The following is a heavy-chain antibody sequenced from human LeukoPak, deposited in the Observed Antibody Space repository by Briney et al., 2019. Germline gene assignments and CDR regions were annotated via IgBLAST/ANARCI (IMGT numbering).Heavy chain of an antibody. J-gene: IGHJ4*02. Sequence: ASVKVSCKASGYTFTSYYMHWVRQAPGQGLEWMAIINPSGGSTNYAQKFQGRVTLTRDTSTSTVYMELSSLTSEDTAVYYCASGTTDIVVVPATLRNYYFDYWGQGTLVTVSS. CDR2: INPSGGST. CDR3: ASGTTDIVVVPATLRNYYFDY. D-gene: IGHD2-2*01. CDR1: GYTFTSYY. V-gene: IGHV1-46*01.